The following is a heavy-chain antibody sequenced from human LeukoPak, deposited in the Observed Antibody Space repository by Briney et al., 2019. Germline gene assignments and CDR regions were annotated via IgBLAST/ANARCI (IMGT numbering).Heavy chain of an antibody. J-gene: IGHJ3*02. CDR2: ISYDGSNK. CDR3: ARVLRDAFDI. Sequence: GGSLRLSCAASGFTFSSYGMHWVRQAPGKGLEWVAVISYDGSNKYYADSVKGRFTISRDNAKNSLYLQMNSLRAEDTAVYYCARVLRDAFDIWGQGTMVTVSS. CDR1: GFTFSSYG. V-gene: IGHV3-30*03.